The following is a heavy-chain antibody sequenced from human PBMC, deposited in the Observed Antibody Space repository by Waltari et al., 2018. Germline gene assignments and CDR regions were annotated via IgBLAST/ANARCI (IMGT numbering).Heavy chain of an antibody. Sequence: EVQLVASGGGVIQPGGSLRLSCAASGFIVRTNYMSWVRQAPGKGLEWVSVIYNDGTKLYADSVKGRFTVSRDNSKNMVHLQMDSLRAEDTAVYYCATDGDGDCSLCLAQWGQGTLVTVSS. CDR2: IYNDGTK. J-gene: IGHJ4*02. D-gene: IGHD2-21*02. CDR3: ATDGDGDCSLCLAQ. CDR1: GFIVRTNY. V-gene: IGHV3-53*01.